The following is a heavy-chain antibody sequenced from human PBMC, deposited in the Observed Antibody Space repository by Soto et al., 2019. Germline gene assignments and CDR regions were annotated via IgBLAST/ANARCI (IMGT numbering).Heavy chain of an antibody. CDR3: ARDLRLASRGYSDY. CDR2: IIPIFGTA. D-gene: IGHD2-15*01. Sequence: SVKVSCKASGGTFSSYAISWVRQAPGQGLEWMGGIIPIFGTANYAQKFQGRVTITADESTSTAYMELSSLRSEDTAVYYCARDLRLASRGYSDYWGQGTQVTVSS. J-gene: IGHJ4*02. V-gene: IGHV1-69*13. CDR1: GGTFSSYA.